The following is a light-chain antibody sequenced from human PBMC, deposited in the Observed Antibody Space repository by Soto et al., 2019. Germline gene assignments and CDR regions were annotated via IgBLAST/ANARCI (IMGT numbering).Light chain of an antibody. J-gene: IGKJ4*01. CDR1: QSVSSY. Sequence: EFVLTQSPATLSLSPGERATLSCRASQSVSSYLAWYQQKPGQAPRLLIYGASSRATGIPDRFSGSGSGTDFTLTINRLEPEDFAVYYCQQYASSPLTFGGGTKVDIK. CDR2: GAS. CDR3: QQYASSPLT. V-gene: IGKV3-20*01.